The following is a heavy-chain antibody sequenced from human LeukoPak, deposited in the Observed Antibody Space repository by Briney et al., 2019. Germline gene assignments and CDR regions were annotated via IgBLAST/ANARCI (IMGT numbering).Heavy chain of an antibody. CDR2: MNTTGYT. CDR3: ARDWDY. J-gene: IGHJ4*02. Sequence: SETLSLTCTVSGGSISSGGYYWSWIRQPAGKGLEWIGHMNTTGYTKYNPSLKSRVTISVDTSNNQFSLRLSSVTAADTAVYYCARDWDYWGQGTLVTVS. V-gene: IGHV4-61*09. CDR1: GGSISSGGYY.